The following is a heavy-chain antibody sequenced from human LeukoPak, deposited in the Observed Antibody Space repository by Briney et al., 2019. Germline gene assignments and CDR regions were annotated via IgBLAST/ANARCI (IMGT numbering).Heavy chain of an antibody. D-gene: IGHD2-15*01. CDR2: ISSGGSTV. CDR1: GFNFSSYE. J-gene: IGHJ3*02. CDR3: ARGSRGYAFDI. Sequence: PGGSLRLSCATSGFNFSSYEINWVRQAPGKGLEWVSYISSGGSTVHYADSVKGRFTISRDNAKNSLFLQMNSLTAEDTAVYYCARGSRGYAFDIWGQGTMVTVSS. V-gene: IGHV3-48*03.